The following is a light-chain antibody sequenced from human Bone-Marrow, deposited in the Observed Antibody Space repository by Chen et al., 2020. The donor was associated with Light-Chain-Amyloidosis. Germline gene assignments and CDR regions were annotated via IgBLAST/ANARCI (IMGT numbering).Light chain of an antibody. CDR2: SHT. J-gene: IGLJ3*02. CDR3: AAWEDSLNGWV. V-gene: IGLV1-44*01. CDR1: RSNIGSNT. Sequence: QSLLTQPPSASGTPGQRVTISCSGSRSNIGSNTVNWYQQFPGTAPKVLIYSHTQRPSGVPDRFSGSKSGTSASLAISGLQSDYEADYYCAAWEDSLNGWVFGGGTKLTVL.